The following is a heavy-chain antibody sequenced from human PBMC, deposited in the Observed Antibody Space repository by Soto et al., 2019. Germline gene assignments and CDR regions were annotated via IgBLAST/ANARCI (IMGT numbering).Heavy chain of an antibody. V-gene: IGHV3-72*01. D-gene: IGHD3-10*02. CDR2: IRRKANSYTT. Sequence: EVQLVESGGGLVQPGGSLRLSCAASGLIFSAYHMDWVRQAPGKGLEWVGRIRRKANSYTTEYAESVKGRFTISRDDSKNSLYLHMNSLKGEDTAVYYCAMLGGWSGGSSRMDVWAQGTTVTVSS. CDR1: GLIFSAYH. CDR3: AMLGGWSGGSSRMDV. J-gene: IGHJ6*02.